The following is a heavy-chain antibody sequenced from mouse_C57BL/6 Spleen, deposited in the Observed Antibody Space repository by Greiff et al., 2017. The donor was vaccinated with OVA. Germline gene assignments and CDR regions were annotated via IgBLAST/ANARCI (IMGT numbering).Heavy chain of an antibody. CDR1: GYAFSSSW. Sequence: VMLVESGPELVKPGASVKISCKASGYAFSSSWMNWVKQRPGKGLEWIGRIYPGDGDTNYNGKFKGKATLTADKSSSTAYMQLSSLTSEDSAVYFCARLSYDYWFAYWGQGTLVTVSA. D-gene: IGHD2-4*01. J-gene: IGHJ3*01. CDR3: ARLSYDYWFAY. CDR2: IYPGDGDT. V-gene: IGHV1-82*01.